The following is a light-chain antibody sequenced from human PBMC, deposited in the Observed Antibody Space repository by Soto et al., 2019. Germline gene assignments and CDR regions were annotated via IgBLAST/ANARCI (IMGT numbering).Light chain of an antibody. Sequence: LTQSQASLSASFGDRLTITCRAVQTISPFLNWYQCKPGKPPKLLIYESSNLRGGVSSRFSGSGSGTDFTLTIDRLQSDDFATYYCQHSSRDLITFGQGTRLEI. CDR1: QTISPF. CDR3: QHSSRDLIT. CDR2: ESS. J-gene: IGKJ5*01. V-gene: IGKV1-39*01.